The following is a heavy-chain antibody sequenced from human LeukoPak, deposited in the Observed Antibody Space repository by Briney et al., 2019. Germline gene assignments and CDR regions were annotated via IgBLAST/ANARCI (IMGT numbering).Heavy chain of an antibody. CDR2: INQYGGEK. Sequence: PGGSLRLSCAASGLTFSSYGMHWVRQAPGKGLEWVATINQYGGEKYYVDSVKGRFTISRDNAKDSLYLQMNSLRAEDTAVYYCARDEGTSGYDLLDYWGQGTLVTVSS. D-gene: IGHD5-12*01. CDR3: ARDEGTSGYDLLDY. CDR1: GLTFSSYG. V-gene: IGHV3-7*01. J-gene: IGHJ4*01.